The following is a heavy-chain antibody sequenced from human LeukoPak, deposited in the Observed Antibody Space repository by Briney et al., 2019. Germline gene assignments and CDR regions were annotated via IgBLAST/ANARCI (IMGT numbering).Heavy chain of an antibody. J-gene: IGHJ3*02. Sequence: ASVKVSCKASGYTFTSYDINWVRQATGQGLERMGWMNPNSGNTGYAQKFQGRVTMTRDTSISTAYMELSRLRSDDTAVYYCARARRSSWYGDAFDIWGQGTMVTVSS. D-gene: IGHD6-13*01. CDR2: MNPNSGNT. V-gene: IGHV1-8*02. CDR3: ARARRSSWYGDAFDI. CDR1: GYTFTSYD.